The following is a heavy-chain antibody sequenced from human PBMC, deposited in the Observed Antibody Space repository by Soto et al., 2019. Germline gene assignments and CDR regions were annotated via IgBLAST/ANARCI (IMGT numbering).Heavy chain of an antibody. V-gene: IGHV1-18*01. CDR2: ISAYNGNT. CDR3: ASSSFLRSGDLFHGLDV. CDR1: GYTFTSYG. Sequence: GASVKVSCKASGYTFTSYGISWVRQAPGQGLEWMGWISAYNGNTNYAQKLQGRVTMTTDTSTSTAYMELRSLRSDDTAVYYCASSSFLRSGDLFHGLDVWGQGTTVTVSS. D-gene: IGHD3-10*01. J-gene: IGHJ6*02.